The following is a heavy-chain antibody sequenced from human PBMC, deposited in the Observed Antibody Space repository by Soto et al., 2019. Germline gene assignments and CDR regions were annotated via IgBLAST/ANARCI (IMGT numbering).Heavy chain of an antibody. CDR3: ARLTYYYGSGSFPPFDY. D-gene: IGHD3-10*01. CDR1: GYSFTSYW. CDR2: IYPGDSDT. J-gene: IGHJ4*02. Sequence: GESLKISCKGSGYSFTSYWIGWVRQMPGKGLEWMGIIYPGDSDTRYSPSFQGQVTISADKSISTAYLQWGSLKASDTAMYYCARLTYYYGSGSFPPFDYWGQGTLVTVSS. V-gene: IGHV5-51*01.